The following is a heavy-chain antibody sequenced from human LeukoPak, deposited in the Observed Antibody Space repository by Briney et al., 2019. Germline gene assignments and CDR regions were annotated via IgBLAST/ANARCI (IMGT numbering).Heavy chain of an antibody. V-gene: IGHV4-59*01. Sequence: SEALSLTCSVSVGSISSYYWSWIRQPPGKGLEWIGYIHYSGSTNYNPSLKSRVTISVDTSKNQFSLKLSSVTAADSAVYYCARGGYLSDAFDIWGQGTVVTVSS. J-gene: IGHJ3*02. CDR1: VGSISSYY. CDR3: ARGGYLSDAFDI. CDR2: IHYSGST. D-gene: IGHD3-22*01.